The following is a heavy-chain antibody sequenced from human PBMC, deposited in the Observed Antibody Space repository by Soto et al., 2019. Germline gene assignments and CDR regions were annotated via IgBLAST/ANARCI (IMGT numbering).Heavy chain of an antibody. Sequence: SETLSLTCTVSGDSISTYYWSWIRHPPGKGLQWIGYIFYSGGTAYNPSLESRVSISLDMSKKQFSLKLNSVTAADTAAYYCARAKLVQNVIDYWGQGTQVSVSS. CDR2: IFYSGGT. D-gene: IGHD6-13*01. J-gene: IGHJ4*02. CDR3: ARAKLVQNVIDY. CDR1: GDSISTYY. V-gene: IGHV4-59*01.